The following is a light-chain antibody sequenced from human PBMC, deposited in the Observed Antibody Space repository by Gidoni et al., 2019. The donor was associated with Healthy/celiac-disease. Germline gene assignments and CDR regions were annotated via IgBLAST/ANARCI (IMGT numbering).Light chain of an antibody. CDR3: QQSYSTPIT. CDR1: QSISSY. Sequence: DIQMTQSPSSLSASVGDRVTITCRASQSISSYLNWYQQKPGKAPKLLLYAASSLQSGVPSRFSGSGSGTDFTLTISSLQPEDFATYYCQQSYSTPITVXQXTRLXIK. J-gene: IGKJ5*01. CDR2: AAS. V-gene: IGKV1-39*01.